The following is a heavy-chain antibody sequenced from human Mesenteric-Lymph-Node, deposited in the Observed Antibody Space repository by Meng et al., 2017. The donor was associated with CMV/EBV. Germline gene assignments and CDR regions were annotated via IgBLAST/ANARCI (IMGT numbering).Heavy chain of an antibody. CDR1: GFTFSSYW. J-gene: IGHJ6*02. CDR2: IKKDGSEN. D-gene: IGHD3-3*01. V-gene: IGHV3-7*01. Sequence: GGSLRLSCAASGFTFSSYWMSWVRQAPGKGLERVANIKKDGSENYYVDSVKGRFTISRDNAKNSLYLQMNSLRAEDTAVYYCARELTHHTYYDFWSGYYRAMSYYYGMDVWGQGTTVTVSS. CDR3: ARELTHHTYYDFWSGYYRAMSYYYGMDV.